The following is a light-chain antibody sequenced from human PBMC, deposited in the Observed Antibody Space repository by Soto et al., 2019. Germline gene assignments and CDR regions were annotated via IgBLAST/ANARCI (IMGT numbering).Light chain of an antibody. V-gene: IGKV3-20*01. Sequence: ETVLTQSPGTLSLSPGERATLSCRASQSVSSRSLAWYQQKPGQAPRLLIYDASSRATGIPDRFSGSGSGTDFSLTISRLEPEDFAEYFCQQYGSSFFTFGGGTTVEIK. CDR3: QQYGSSFFT. J-gene: IGKJ4*01. CDR2: DAS. CDR1: QSVSSRS.